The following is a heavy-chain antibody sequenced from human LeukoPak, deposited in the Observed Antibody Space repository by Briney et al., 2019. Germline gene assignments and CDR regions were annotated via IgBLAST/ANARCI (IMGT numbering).Heavy chain of an antibody. J-gene: IGHJ3*02. CDR1: GYTLTSYG. CDR2: ISAYNGNT. D-gene: IGHD2-2*01. CDR3: SRTEDIVIVPAALGASDI. V-gene: IGHV1-18*01. Sequence: ASVKVSCKASGYTLTSYGISWVRQAPGQGLEWMGWISAYNGNTNYAQKLQGRVTMTTDTSTSTAYMELRSLRSDDTAVYYCSRTEDIVIVPAALGASDIWGQGTMVTVSS.